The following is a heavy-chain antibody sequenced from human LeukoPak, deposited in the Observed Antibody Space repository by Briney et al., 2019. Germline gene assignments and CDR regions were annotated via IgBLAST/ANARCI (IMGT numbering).Heavy chain of an antibody. CDR1: GFTFSSYS. Sequence: GGSLRLSCAASGFTFSSYSMNWVRQAPGKGLEWVSSISPSSNYIYYADSVKGRFTISRDNAKTSLYLQMNSLRAEDTAVYYCARDFVYGDSLEYFQDWGQGTLVTVSS. J-gene: IGHJ1*01. CDR2: ISPSSNYI. CDR3: ARDFVYGDSLEYFQD. D-gene: IGHD4-17*01. V-gene: IGHV3-21*01.